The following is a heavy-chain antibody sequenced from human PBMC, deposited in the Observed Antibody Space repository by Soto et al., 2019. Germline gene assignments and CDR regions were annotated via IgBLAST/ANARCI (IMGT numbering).Heavy chain of an antibody. CDR3: ARVSSSYLIRWSIPQNSFYYGMGV. J-gene: IGHJ6*02. D-gene: IGHD3-22*01. V-gene: IGHV3-7*02. CDR2: INQDRSEK. Sequence: GGSLRLSCGASGFTFSSYWMSWVRQAPGKGLEWVANINQDRSEKYYVDSVKGRFTISRDNAKNTLYLQMNSLRADDTAVYYCARVSSSYLIRWSIPQNSFYYGMGVWGQGTTVTVSS. CDR1: GFTFSSYW.